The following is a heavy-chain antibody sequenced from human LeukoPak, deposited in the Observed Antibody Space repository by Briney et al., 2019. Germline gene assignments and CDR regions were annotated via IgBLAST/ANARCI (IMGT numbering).Heavy chain of an antibody. D-gene: IGHD3-22*01. CDR2: INPNSGGI. CDR3: ARDGYYYDNSGYNFDY. J-gene: IGHJ4*02. CDR1: GYTFTGYY. V-gene: IGHV1-2*02. Sequence: ASVTVSCKASGYTFTGYYMHWVRQAPGQGLEWMGWINPNSGGISYAQKFQGRIAMTRDTSISTAYMELSRLRSDDTAVYYCARDGYYYDNSGYNFDYWGQGTLVTVSS.